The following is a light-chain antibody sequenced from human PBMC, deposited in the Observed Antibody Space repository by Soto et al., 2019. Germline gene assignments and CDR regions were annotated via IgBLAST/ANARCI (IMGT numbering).Light chain of an antibody. CDR3: QQYDTLPPT. V-gene: IGKV1-33*01. J-gene: IGKJ2*01. CDR2: DAS. Sequence: DSQMTQSPSSLSASVGDRVTITCQASQDISNYLNWYQQKPGKAPKLLIYDASNLETGVPSRFSGSGSGTDFTFTISSLQPEDIATYYCQQYDTLPPTFGQGTKLEIK. CDR1: QDISNY.